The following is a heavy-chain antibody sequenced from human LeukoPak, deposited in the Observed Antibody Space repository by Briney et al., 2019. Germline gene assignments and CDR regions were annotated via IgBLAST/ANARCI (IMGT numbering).Heavy chain of an antibody. CDR3: ARRGSYSAEYFQH. CDR2: ISSSGGST. D-gene: IGHD1-26*01. CDR1: GFSFSSYT. V-gene: IGHV3-64*01. Sequence: GGSLRLSCATSGFSFSSYTMHWVRQAPGKGLEYVSAISSSGGSTYYVNSVKGRFTISRDNSKNTLYLQMGSLRAEDMAVYYCARRGSYSAEYFQHWGQGTLVTVSS. J-gene: IGHJ1*01.